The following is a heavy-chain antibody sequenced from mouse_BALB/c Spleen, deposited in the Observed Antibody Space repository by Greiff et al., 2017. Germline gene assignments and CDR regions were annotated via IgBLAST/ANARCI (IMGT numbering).Heavy chain of an antibody. J-gene: IGHJ2*01. CDR2: ISDGGSYT. Sequence: EVQGVESGGGLVKPGGSLKLSCAASGFTFSDYYMYWVRQTPEKRLEWVATISDGGSYTYYPDSVKGRFTISRDNAKNNLYLQMSSLKSEDTAMYYCAREGNWDEGYFDYWGQGTTLTVSS. D-gene: IGHD4-1*01. V-gene: IGHV5-4*02. CDR3: AREGNWDEGYFDY. CDR1: GFTFSDYY.